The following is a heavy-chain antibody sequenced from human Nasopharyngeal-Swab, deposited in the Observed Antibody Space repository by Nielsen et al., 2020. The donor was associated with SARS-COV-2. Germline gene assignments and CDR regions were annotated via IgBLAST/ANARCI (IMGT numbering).Heavy chain of an antibody. CDR3: ARGGCRQSGWSTRGGCYFDY. CDR1: GWSFSGYY. J-gene: IGHJ4*02. Sequence: SETLSLTCAVYGWSFSGYYWSWILQPPGKGLEWIGEINHSGSTNYNPSLKSRVTISVDTSKDQFSLKLSSVTAADTAVYYCARGGCRQSGWSTRGGCYFDYWGQGTLVTVSS. D-gene: IGHD6-19*01. CDR2: INHSGST. V-gene: IGHV4-34*01.